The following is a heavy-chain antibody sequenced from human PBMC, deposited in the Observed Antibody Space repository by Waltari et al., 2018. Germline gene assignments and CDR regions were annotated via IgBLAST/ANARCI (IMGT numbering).Heavy chain of an antibody. V-gene: IGHV4-4*09. Sequence: QVQLQESGPGLVKPSETLSLTCPVSGGSISSYYWSWIRQPPGKGLEWIGYIYTSGSTNYNPSLKSRVTISVDTSKNQFSLKLSSVTAADTAVYYCARGAPLPPDAFDIWGQGTMVTVSS. J-gene: IGHJ3*02. CDR1: GGSISSYY. CDR2: IYTSGST. CDR3: ARGAPLPPDAFDI.